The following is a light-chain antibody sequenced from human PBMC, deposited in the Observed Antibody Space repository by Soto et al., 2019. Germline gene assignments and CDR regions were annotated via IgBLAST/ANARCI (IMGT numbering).Light chain of an antibody. CDR1: SSDVGSYNF. V-gene: IGLV2-23*03. J-gene: IGLJ1*01. CDR2: EGT. Sequence: QSALTQPASVSGSPGQSITISCTGTSSDVGSYNFVSWYQQHPGNAPKLMIYEGTKRPSGVSNRFSGSKSGTTASLTISGLQAEDEADYYCCSYAGGSSFYVFATGTKLTVL. CDR3: CSYAGGSSFYV.